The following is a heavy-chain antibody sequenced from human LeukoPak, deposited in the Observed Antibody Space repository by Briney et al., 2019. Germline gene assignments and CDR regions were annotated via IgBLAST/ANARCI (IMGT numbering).Heavy chain of an antibody. J-gene: IGHJ3*01. CDR2: IYHSGST. D-gene: IGHD3-22*01. CDR3: ASGKYYYDESAPLNRASRTALDV. CDR1: GGSISSGGYY. V-gene: IGHV4-30-2*01. Sequence: PSQTLSLTCTVSGGSISSGGYYWSWIRQPPGKGLEWIGYIYHSGSTYYNPSLKSRVTISVDRSKNQFSLKLSSVTAADTAVYYCASGKYYYDESAPLNRASRTALDVWAQGTMVIVSS.